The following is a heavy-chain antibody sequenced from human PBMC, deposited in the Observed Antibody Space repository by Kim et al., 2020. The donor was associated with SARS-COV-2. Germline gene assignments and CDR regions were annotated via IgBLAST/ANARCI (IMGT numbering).Heavy chain of an antibody. D-gene: IGHD6-13*01. CDR1: GGSFSGYY. CDR2: INHSGST. Sequence: SETLSLTCAVYGGSFSGYYWSWIRQPPGKGLEWIGEINHSGSTNYNPSLKSRVTISVDTSKNQFSLKLSSVTAAATAVYYCARGKNSSSWYVASFWFDP. J-gene: IGHJ5*02. V-gene: IGHV4-34*01. CDR3: ARGKNSSSWYVASFWFDP.